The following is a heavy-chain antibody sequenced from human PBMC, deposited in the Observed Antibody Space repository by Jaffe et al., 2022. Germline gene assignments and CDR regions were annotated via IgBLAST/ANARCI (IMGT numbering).Heavy chain of an antibody. V-gene: IGHV1-2*06. Sequence: QVQLVQSGAEVKKPGASVKVSCKASGYTFTDYYIHWVRQAPGQGLEWMGRISPNSGGTRYVQKFQDRVSMTRDTSINTAYMELSRLKSDDTAVYYCARTTTVTASFLAFDIWGQGTIVTVSS. D-gene: IGHD4-17*01. J-gene: IGHJ3*02. CDR3: ARTTTVTASFLAFDI. CDR2: ISPNSGGT. CDR1: GYTFTDYY.